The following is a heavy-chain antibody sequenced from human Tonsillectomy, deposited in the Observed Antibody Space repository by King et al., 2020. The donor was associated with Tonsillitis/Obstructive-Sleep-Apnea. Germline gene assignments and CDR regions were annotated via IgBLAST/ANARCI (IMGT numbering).Heavy chain of an antibody. J-gene: IGHJ4*02. CDR2: IRSTAYTYAT. CDR3: TPEGTGFGS. D-gene: IGHD1-1*01. Sequence: VQLVESGGGLVQPGGSLTLSCAASGFTFSASSMHWVRQASGKGLEWFGRIRSTAYTYATAYAASLKGRFIISRDDSKNTAYLQINSLKTEDTAVYYCTPEGTGFGSWGQGTLVTVSS. CDR1: GFTFSASS. V-gene: IGHV3-73*01.